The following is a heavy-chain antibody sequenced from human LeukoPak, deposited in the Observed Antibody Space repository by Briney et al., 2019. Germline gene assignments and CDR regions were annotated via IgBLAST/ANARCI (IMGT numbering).Heavy chain of an antibody. CDR3: VKEFGGYSYGAYFDY. CDR1: GFTFRSYG. CDR2: ISYDGSSK. J-gene: IGHJ4*02. V-gene: IGHV3-30*18. D-gene: IGHD5-18*01. Sequence: PGGSLRLSCAASGFTFRSYGMQWVRQAPGKGLEWVAVISYDGSSKFYEDSVKGRFTISRDNSKNTLYLQMNSLRVEDTAVYYCVKEFGGYSYGAYFDYWGQGTLVTVSS.